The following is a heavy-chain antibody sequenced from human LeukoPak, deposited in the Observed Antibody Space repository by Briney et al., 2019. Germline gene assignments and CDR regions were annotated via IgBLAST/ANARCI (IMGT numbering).Heavy chain of an antibody. V-gene: IGHV1-46*01. CDR1: GYTFTSYY. Sequence: ASVKVSCKASGYTFTSYYMHLVRQAPGQGLEWMGIINPSGGSTSYVQKFQGRVTITRDTSTITVYMELSSQSSEDTAVYYCARPYCSSTSCYAGYYNGMDVWGQGTTVTVSS. CDR2: INPSGGST. J-gene: IGHJ6*02. CDR3: ARPYCSSTSCYAGYYNGMDV. D-gene: IGHD2-2*01.